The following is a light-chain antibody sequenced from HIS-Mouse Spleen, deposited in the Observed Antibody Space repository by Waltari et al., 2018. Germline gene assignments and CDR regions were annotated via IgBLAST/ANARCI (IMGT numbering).Light chain of an antibody. CDR2: RAS. CDR1: QSVSSSS. CDR3: QQYGSSWT. V-gene: IGKV3-20*01. J-gene: IGKJ1*01. Sequence: EIVLTQSPGTLSLSPGERATLSCRASQSVSSSSLAWYQQKPGQAPRLLIYRASSRATGIPDRFSGSGSGTDFTLTISRLEPEDFAVYYCQQYGSSWTFGQGTKVEIK.